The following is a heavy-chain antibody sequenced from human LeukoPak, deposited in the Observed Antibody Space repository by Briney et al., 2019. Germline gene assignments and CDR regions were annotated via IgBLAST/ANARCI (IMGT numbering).Heavy chain of an antibody. J-gene: IGHJ5*02. D-gene: IGHD2-15*01. Sequence: PSETLSLTCTVSGGSISSYYWSWIRQPPGKGLEWIGYIYTSGSTNYNPSFKSRVTISVDTSKNQFSLKLSSVTAADTAVYYCARHALLRNWFDPWGQGTLVTVSS. CDR1: GGSISSYY. CDR2: IYTSGST. V-gene: IGHV4-4*09. CDR3: ARHALLRNWFDP.